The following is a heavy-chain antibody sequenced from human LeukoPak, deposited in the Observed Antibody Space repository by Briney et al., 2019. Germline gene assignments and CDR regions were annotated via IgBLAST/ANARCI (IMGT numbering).Heavy chain of an antibody. Sequence: PSETLSLTCTVSGASISSYYWSRIRQPAGKGLEWIGRIYTSGSTYYNPSLKSRVTISIDTSKNQFSLKLSSVTAADTAVYYCARGWSSGWYYFDYWGQGTLVTVSS. CDR2: IYTSGST. CDR1: GASISSYY. V-gene: IGHV4-4*07. D-gene: IGHD6-19*01. J-gene: IGHJ4*02. CDR3: ARGWSSGWYYFDY.